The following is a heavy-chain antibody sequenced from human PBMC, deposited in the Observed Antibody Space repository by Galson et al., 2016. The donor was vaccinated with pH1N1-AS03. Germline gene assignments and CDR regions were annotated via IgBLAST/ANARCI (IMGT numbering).Heavy chain of an antibody. V-gene: IGHV3-13*01. CDR3: ARESSTNSVAAFDI. J-gene: IGHJ3*02. CDR1: GFPFGDYW. CDR2: IGVAGDT. D-gene: IGHD1-1*01. Sequence: SLRLSCAACGFPFGDYWGTWVRQYTGKGLEWVSAIGVAGDTFYTDSVKGRFTISRENAKNSFYLQMNTLRAGDTAVYYCARESSTNSVAAFDIWGQGTMVTVSS.